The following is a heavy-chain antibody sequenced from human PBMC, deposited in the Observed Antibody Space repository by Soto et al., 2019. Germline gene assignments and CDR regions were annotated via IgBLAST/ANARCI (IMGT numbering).Heavy chain of an antibody. CDR2: ISSSSSYI. V-gene: IGHV3-21*01. J-gene: IGHJ4*02. Sequence: EVQLVESGGGLVKPVGSLRLSCAASGFTFSSYSMNWVRQAPGKGLEWVSSISSSSSYIYYADSVKGRFTISRDNAKNSLYLQMNSLRAEDTAVYYCARDLNTYYDFWSGYYDYWGQGTLVTVSS. CDR1: GFTFSSYS. CDR3: ARDLNTYYDFWSGYYDY. D-gene: IGHD3-3*01.